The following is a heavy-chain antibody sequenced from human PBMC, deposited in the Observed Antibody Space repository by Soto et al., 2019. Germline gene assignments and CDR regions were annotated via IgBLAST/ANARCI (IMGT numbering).Heavy chain of an antibody. CDR2: TYYRSRWHN. Sequence: SQTLSLTCAISGDSVSNIDAVWNWIRQSPSRGLEWLGRTYYRSRWHNEYALSVKSRMTINPDTSRNQFSLQLSSVTPEDTAVYYCARLVGNSWHDYWGQGTLVTVSS. J-gene: IGHJ4*02. CDR1: GDSVSNIDAV. CDR3: ARLVGNSWHDY. V-gene: IGHV6-1*01. D-gene: IGHD6-13*01.